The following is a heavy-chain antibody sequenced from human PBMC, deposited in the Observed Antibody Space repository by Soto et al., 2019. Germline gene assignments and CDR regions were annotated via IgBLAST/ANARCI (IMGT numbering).Heavy chain of an antibody. CDR3: ARGEVTSYYYYGMDV. J-gene: IGHJ6*02. CDR2: MNPNSGNT. Sequence: QVQLVQSGAEVKKPGASVKVSCTASGYTFTSSDLTWVRQATGQGLEWMGWMNPNSGNTGYAQKFQGRVTMTRNTSISTAYMELSSLRSEDTAVYYCARGEVTSYYYYGMDVWGQGTTVTVSS. CDR1: GYTFTSSD. V-gene: IGHV1-8*01. D-gene: IGHD4-17*01.